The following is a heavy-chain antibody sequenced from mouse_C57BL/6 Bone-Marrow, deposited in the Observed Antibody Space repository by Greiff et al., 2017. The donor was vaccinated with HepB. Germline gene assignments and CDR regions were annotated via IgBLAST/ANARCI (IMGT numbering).Heavy chain of an antibody. CDR1: GYTFTSYW. V-gene: IGHV1-7*01. CDR3: ARGEGLLLWYFDV. CDR2: INPSSGYT. J-gene: IGHJ1*01. D-gene: IGHD3-3*01. Sequence: QVQLKQSGAELAKPGASVKLSCKASGYTFTSYWMHWVKQRPGQGLEWIGYINPSSGYTKYNQKFKDKATLTADKSSSTAYMQLSSLTSEDSAVYYCARGEGLLLWYFDVWGAGTTVTVSS.